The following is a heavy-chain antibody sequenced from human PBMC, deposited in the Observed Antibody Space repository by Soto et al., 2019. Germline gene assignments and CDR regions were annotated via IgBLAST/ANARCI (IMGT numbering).Heavy chain of an antibody. D-gene: IGHD6-13*01. J-gene: IGHJ4*02. CDR1: GGSFSGYY. CDR2: INHSGST. V-gene: IGHV4-34*01. Sequence: SETLSLTCAVYGGSFSGYYWSWIRQPPGKGLEWIGEINHSGSTNYNPSLKSRVTISVDTSKNQFSLKLSSVTAADTAVYYCARGYSSSGEQFDYWGQGTLVTVSS. CDR3: ARGYSSSGEQFDY.